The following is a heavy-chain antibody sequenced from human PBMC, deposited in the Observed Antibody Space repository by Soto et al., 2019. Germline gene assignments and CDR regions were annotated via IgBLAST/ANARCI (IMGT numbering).Heavy chain of an antibody. J-gene: IGHJ4*02. Sequence: PGGSLRLSCAASGFTFSSYGMHWVRQAPGKGLEWVAVISYDGSNKYYADSVKGRFTISRDNSKNTLYLQMNSLRAEDTAVYYCAKEGSITIFGDGYYFDYWGQGTLVTVSS. V-gene: IGHV3-30*18. CDR2: ISYDGSNK. CDR1: GFTFSSYG. D-gene: IGHD3-3*01. CDR3: AKEGSITIFGDGYYFDY.